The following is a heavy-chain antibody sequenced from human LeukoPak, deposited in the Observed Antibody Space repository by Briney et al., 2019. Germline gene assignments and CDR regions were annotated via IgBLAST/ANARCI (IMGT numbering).Heavy chain of an antibody. V-gene: IGHV3-30*03. CDR2: ISSDGSKK. CDR3: ARDRYYDSGTYQDY. J-gene: IGHJ4*02. D-gene: IGHD3-10*01. Sequence: PGRSLRLSCAASGFTFSSYGMHWFRQAPGKGLEWVAVISSDGSKKYYADSVKGRFSISRDNHRNTLYVEMNSLRAEDTAVYYCARDRYYDSGTYQDYWGQGTLVTVSS. CDR1: GFTFSSYG.